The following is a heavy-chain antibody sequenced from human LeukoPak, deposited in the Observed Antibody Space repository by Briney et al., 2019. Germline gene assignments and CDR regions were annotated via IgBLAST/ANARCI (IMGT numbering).Heavy chain of an antibody. CDR1: GGSISSGSYY. J-gene: IGHJ4*02. Sequence: SETLSLTCTVSGGSISSGSYYWSWIRQPAGKGLEWIGRIYTSGSTNYNPSLKSRVTISVDTSKNQFSLKLSSVTAADTAVYYCAREGSSDGFDYWGQGTLVTVSS. CDR3: AREGSSDGFDY. CDR2: IYTSGST. V-gene: IGHV4-61*02. D-gene: IGHD6-6*01.